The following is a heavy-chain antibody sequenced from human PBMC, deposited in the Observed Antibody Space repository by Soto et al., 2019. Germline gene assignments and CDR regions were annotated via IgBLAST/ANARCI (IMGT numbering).Heavy chain of an antibody. CDR3: ARGQRVYDWFDP. CDR2: VYSSGGT. D-gene: IGHD2-2*01. J-gene: IGHJ5*02. Sequence: QVHLQQSGPGLVNPAEPLSLTCTVSGCSMSSYYWTWIRQPAGKGLEWIGRVYSSGGTHYNPPLKRRFTISLEASKKQYSLRRLSVTDADTAVYYWARGQRVYDWFDPWGQGTLVTVSS. V-gene: IGHV4-4*07. CDR1: GCSMSSYY.